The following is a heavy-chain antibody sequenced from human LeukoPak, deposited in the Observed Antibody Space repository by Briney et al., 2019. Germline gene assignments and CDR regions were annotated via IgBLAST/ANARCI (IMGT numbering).Heavy chain of an antibody. D-gene: IGHD5-18*01. CDR3: AKDEGHSYGPYFDY. CDR2: INTNTGNP. CDR1: GYTFTKYA. J-gene: IGHJ4*02. Sequence: ASVKVSCKASGYTFTKYAMNWVRQAPGQGLEWMGWINTNTGNPTYAQGFTGRFVFSLDTSVSTAYLRISSLKAEDTALYYCAKDEGHSYGPYFDYWGQGTLVTVSS. V-gene: IGHV7-4-1*02.